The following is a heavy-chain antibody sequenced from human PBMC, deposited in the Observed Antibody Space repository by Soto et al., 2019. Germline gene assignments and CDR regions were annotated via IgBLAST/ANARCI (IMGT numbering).Heavy chain of an antibody. CDR3: ARYSGTYYVY. Sequence: SEPLSLTCTVSGGSLSSYYWSWIRQPPGKGLEWIGFISYSGSTSYNPSLKSRLTISVDTSKNQFSLRLSSVSAADTAVYYCARYSGTYYVYWGQGTLVTVSS. CDR1: GGSLSSYY. J-gene: IGHJ4*02. D-gene: IGHD1-26*01. CDR2: ISYSGST. V-gene: IGHV4-59*01.